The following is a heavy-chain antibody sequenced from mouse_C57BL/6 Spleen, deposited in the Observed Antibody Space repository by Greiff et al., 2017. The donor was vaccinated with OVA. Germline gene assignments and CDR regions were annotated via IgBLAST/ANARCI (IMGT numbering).Heavy chain of an antibody. V-gene: IGHV1-62-2*01. Sequence: QVQLQQSGAELVKPGASVKLSCKASGYTFTEYTIHWVKQRSGQGLEWIGWFYPGSGSIKYNEKFKDKATLTADKSSSTVYMELSRLTSEDSAVYFCARHEEGYYGSSYGWYVDVWGTGTTVTVSS. CDR1: GYTFTEYT. CDR3: ARHEEGYYGSSYGWYVDV. CDR2: FYPGSGSI. J-gene: IGHJ1*03. D-gene: IGHD1-1*01.